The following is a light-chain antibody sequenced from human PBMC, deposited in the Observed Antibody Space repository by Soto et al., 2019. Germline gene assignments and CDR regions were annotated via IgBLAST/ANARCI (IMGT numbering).Light chain of an antibody. V-gene: IGKV4-1*01. Sequence: DIVMTQSPDSLAVSLGERATINCKSSQSVLYSSNNKNYLAWYQQKPGQPPKLLIYWASTRESGVPDRFSGSGSGTDFTLTISSLQAEDVAVYYCQQYYSNSMYTFGQGTNLEIK. CDR3: QQYYSNSMYT. J-gene: IGKJ2*01. CDR2: WAS. CDR1: QSVLYSSNNKNY.